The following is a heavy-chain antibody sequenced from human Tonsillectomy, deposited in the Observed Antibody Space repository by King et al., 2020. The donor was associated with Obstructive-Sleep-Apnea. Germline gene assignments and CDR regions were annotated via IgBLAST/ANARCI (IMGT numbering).Heavy chain of an antibody. Sequence: VQLVESGGGFVKPGGSLRLSCATSGFTFSNAWMSWVRQAPGKGLEWVGRIKSRADGGTTDYAAPVKDRVTISRDDAKTTLYLHMNSLKTEDTAVYYCTTVLRFGELLVDFWGQGTLVTVSS. CDR3: TTVLRFGELLVDF. CDR1: GFTFSNAW. D-gene: IGHD3-10*01. CDR2: IKSRADGGTT. V-gene: IGHV3-15*01. J-gene: IGHJ4*02.